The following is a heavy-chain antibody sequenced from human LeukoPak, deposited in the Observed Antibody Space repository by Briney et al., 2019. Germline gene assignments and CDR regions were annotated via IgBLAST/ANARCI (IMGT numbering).Heavy chain of an antibody. CDR2: VSYFGTT. Sequence: SETLSLTCTVSGDSISNTAYWWGWIRQSPGKGLEWIGSVSYFGTTSYNPSLKSRVTMSIDTSKKQSSLQLSSVTAADTAVYYCTRLPLDYSVDYWGQGALVSVSS. CDR1: GDSISNTAYW. D-gene: IGHD4-11*01. CDR3: TRLPLDYSVDY. V-gene: IGHV4-39*01. J-gene: IGHJ4*02.